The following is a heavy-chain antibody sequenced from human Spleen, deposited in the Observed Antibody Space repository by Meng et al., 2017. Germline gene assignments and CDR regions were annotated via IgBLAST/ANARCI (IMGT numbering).Heavy chain of an antibody. CDR2: IYYSGST. CDR1: GGSISSGGYY. J-gene: IGHJ3*02. Sequence: SETLSLTCTVSGGSISSGGYYWSWIRQHPGKSLEWIGYIYYSGSTYYNPSLKSRVTISVDTSKNQFSLKLSSVTAADTAVYCCARVAYSSGLDAFDIWGQGTMVTVSS. CDR3: ARVAYSSGLDAFDI. D-gene: IGHD3-22*01. V-gene: IGHV4-31*03.